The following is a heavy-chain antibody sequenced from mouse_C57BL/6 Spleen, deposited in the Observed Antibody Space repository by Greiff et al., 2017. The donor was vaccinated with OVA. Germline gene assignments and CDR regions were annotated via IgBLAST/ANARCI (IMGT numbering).Heavy chain of an antibody. CDR2: INPSNGGT. CDR3: ARFYYYGSSWYFDV. Sequence: QVQLQQPGTELVKPGASVKLSCKASGYTFTSYWMYWVKQRPGQGLEWIGNINPSNGGTNYNEKFKSKATLTVDKASSTVYMQLSSLTSEDSAIYYCARFYYYGSSWYFDVWGTGTTVTVSS. V-gene: IGHV1-53*01. CDR1: GYTFTSYW. D-gene: IGHD1-1*01. J-gene: IGHJ1*03.